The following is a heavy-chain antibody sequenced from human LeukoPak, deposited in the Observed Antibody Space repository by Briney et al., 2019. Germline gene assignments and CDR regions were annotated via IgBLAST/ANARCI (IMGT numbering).Heavy chain of an antibody. CDR3: ARWTVAGTADGMDV. CDR1: GFTFSDYY. V-gene: IGHV3-11*03. J-gene: IGHJ6*02. CDR2: ISSSSSYT. D-gene: IGHD6-19*01. Sequence: GGSLRLSCAASGFTFSDYYRSWIRRAPGKGREWVSYISSSSSYTNYADSVKGRFTISRDNAKNSLYLQMNSLRAEDTAVYYCARWTVAGTADGMDVWGQGTTVTVSS.